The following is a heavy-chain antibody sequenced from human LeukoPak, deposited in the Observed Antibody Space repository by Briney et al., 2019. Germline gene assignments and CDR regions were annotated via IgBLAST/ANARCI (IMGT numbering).Heavy chain of an antibody. CDR1: GGSVSGYY. CDR2: IYYSGST. CDR3: VRANYFDF. V-gene: IGHV4-59*02. Sequence: SETLSLTCAVSGGSVSGYYWTWMRQPPGKGLEWIGDIYYSGSTNYNPSLESRVTISIDTFKNRFYLKLNSVTAADTAVYFCVRANYFDFWGQGTLVTVSS. J-gene: IGHJ4*02.